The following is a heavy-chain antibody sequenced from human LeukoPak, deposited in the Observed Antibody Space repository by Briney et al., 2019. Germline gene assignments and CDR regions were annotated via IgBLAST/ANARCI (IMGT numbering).Heavy chain of an antibody. CDR1: GYTFFDFY. CDR3: ARSYFRDARGGFDY. D-gene: IGHD2-8*01. V-gene: IGHV1-46*01. J-gene: IGHJ4*02. CDR2: INHNDGRT. Sequence: ASVKVSCKASGYTFFDFYMHWVRQAPGQGLEWMGIINHNDGRTTDAQKFQGRVSMTSDTSTSTCYMELSSLRSEDTAVYYCARSYFRDARGGFDYWGQGTLVTVSS.